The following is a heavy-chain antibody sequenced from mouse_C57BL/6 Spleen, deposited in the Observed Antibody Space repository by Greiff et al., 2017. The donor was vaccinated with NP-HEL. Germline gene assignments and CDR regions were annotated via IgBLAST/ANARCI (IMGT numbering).Heavy chain of an antibody. V-gene: IGHV1-50*01. J-gene: IGHJ2*01. Sequence: QVQLQQPGAELVKPGASVKLSCKASGYTFTSYWMQWVKQRPGQGLEWIGEIDPSDSYTNYNQKFKGKATLTVDTSSSTAYMQLSSLTSEDSAVYYCARVVYGSRKDFGCWGQGTTLTVSS. CDR1: GYTFTSYW. CDR2: IDPSDSYT. CDR3: ARVVYGSRKDFGC. D-gene: IGHD1-1*01.